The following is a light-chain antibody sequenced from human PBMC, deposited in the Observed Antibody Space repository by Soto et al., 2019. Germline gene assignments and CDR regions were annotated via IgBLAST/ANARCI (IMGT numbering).Light chain of an antibody. Sequence: QAVETQEPSLTVSPGGTVTLTCASSTGAVTSGNYPSWFQQKPGQTPRTLIYTTNSRHSWTPARFSGSLLGGKAALTLSGVQPEDEAEYYCLLYYGGAQLVFGGGTKLTVL. V-gene: IGLV7-43*01. CDR2: TTN. J-gene: IGLJ3*02. CDR3: LLYYGGAQLV. CDR1: TGAVTSGNY.